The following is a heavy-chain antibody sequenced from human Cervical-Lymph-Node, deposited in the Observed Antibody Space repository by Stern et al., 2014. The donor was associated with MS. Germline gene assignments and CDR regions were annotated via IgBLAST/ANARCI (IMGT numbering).Heavy chain of an antibody. CDR1: GITVSSFW. D-gene: IGHD6-13*01. J-gene: IGHJ5*02. V-gene: IGHV3-7*01. CDR3: ARDTWYGGCFDP. Sequence: QLLESGGGLVQPGGSLRLSCAASGITVSSFWMSWVRQVPGKGLEWVANIKEDGTETYYVDSVKGRFVISRDNAKNSLYLQMTSLRAEDTAVYYCARDTWYGGCFDPWGQGTLVTVSS. CDR2: IKEDGTET.